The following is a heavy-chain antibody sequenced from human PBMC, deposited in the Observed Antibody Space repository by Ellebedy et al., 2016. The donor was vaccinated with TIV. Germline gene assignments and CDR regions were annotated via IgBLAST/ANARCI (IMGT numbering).Heavy chain of an antibody. D-gene: IGHD6-19*01. CDR2: ISYDGSNK. CDR3: ARERVIAVAGTTLLYYYYGMDV. CDR1: GFTFSSYA. Sequence: GGSLRLSCAASGFTFSSYAMHWVRQAPGKGLEWVAVISYDGSNKYYADSVKGRFTISRDNAKNSLYLQMNSLRAEDTAVYYCARERVIAVAGTTLLYYYYGMDVWGQGTTVTVSS. V-gene: IGHV3-30-3*01. J-gene: IGHJ6*02.